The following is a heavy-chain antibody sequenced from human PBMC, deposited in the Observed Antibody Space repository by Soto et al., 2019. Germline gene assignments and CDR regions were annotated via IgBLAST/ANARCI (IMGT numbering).Heavy chain of an antibody. J-gene: IGHJ4*02. CDR2: IRYDGTDK. CDR1: GFTFSTYG. Sequence: QVQLVASGGGVVQPGRSLRLSCAASGFTFSTYGMHWVRQAPGKGLEWVAVIRYDGTDKYYADSVKGRFTISRDNSKNTLYLKMNSRRAEETAVYYWARKGGAFGDSGLKYFDYGGQGKLATVSS. CDR3: ARKGGAFGDSGLKYFDY. V-gene: IGHV3-33*01. D-gene: IGHD3-10*01.